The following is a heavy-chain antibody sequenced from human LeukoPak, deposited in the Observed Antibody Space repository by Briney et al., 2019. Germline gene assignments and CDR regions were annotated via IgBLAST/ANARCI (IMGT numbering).Heavy chain of an antibody. J-gene: IGHJ6*03. V-gene: IGHV3-21*01. CDR3: ARAIHSRKGLLRYFDWLLNPHYYYYYMDV. Sequence: PGGSLRLSCAASGFTFSSYSMNWVRQAPGKGLEWVSSISSSSSYIYYADSVKGRFTISRDNAKNSLYLQMNSLRAEDTAVYYCARAIHSRKGLLRYFDWLLNPHYYYYYMDVWGKGTTVTVSS. D-gene: IGHD3-9*01. CDR2: ISSSSSYI. CDR1: GFTFSSYS.